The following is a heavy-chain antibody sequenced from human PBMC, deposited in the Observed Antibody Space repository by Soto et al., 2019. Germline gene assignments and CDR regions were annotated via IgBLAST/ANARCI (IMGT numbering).Heavy chain of an antibody. CDR2: ISGSGGST. CDR3: AKNILTGYYMGYYFDY. V-gene: IGHV3-23*01. J-gene: IGHJ4*02. CDR1: GFTFSSYA. D-gene: IGHD3-9*01. Sequence: HPGGSLRLSCAASGFTFSSYAMSWVRQAPGKGLEWVSAISGSGGSTYYADSVKGRFTISRDNSKNTLYLQMNSLRAEDTAVYYCAKNILTGYYMGYYFDYWGQGTLVTVSS.